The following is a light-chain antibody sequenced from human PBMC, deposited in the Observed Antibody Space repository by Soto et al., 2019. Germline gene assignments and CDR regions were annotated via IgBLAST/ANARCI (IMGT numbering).Light chain of an antibody. CDR3: LQGRSHCWT. CDR1: QDIRHY. J-gene: IGKJ1*01. V-gene: IGKV1-6*01. CDR2: GAS. Sequence: AIQVTQSPTSLSASVGDRVTITCRSSQDIRHYLGWYQQNPGKAPQLLIYGASSLQRGVSSRCSGRGLGTDFTLTISSLQPEDSATYCCLQGRSHCWTFGQGTKV.